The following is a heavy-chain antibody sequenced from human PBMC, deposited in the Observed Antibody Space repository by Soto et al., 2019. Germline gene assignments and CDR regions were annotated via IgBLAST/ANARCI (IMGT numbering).Heavy chain of an antibody. J-gene: IGHJ3*02. CDR1: GFTFSNAW. CDR2: IKSKINGYAT. CDR3: TSPYYDFWSGYSPDDAFDI. D-gene: IGHD3-3*01. Sequence: LRLSCAASGFTFSNAWMNWGRQAPGKGLEWVGRIKSKINGYATEYAASVKGRFTISRDDSKNTAYLQMNSLKTEDTAVYYCTSPYYDFWSGYSPDDAFDIWGQGTMVTVSS. V-gene: IGHV3-15*07.